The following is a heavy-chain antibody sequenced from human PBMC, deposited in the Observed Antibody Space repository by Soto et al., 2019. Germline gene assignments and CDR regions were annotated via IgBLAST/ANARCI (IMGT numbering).Heavy chain of an antibody. V-gene: IGHV1-69*13. J-gene: IGHJ5*02. D-gene: IGHD2-2*01. CDR2: IIPIFGTA. Sequence: SVKVSCKASGGTFSSYAISWVRQAPGQGLEWMGGIIPIFGTANYAQKFQGRVTITADESTSTAYMELSSLRSEDTAVYYCATSLLGYCSSTSCYFSFGWFDPWGQGTLVTAPQ. CDR1: GGTFSSYA. CDR3: ATSLLGYCSSTSCYFSFGWFDP.